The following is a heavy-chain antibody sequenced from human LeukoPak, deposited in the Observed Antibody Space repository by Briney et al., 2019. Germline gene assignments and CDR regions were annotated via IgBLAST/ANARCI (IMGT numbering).Heavy chain of an antibody. CDR2: IYYSGST. CDR3: ARVPDILTGYPSIDY. D-gene: IGHD3-9*01. Sequence: SETLSLTCTVSGGSINSNTYYWGWIRQPPGKGLEWIGSIYYSGSTYYNPSLKSRVTISVDTSKNQFSLKLSSVTAADTAVYYCARVPDILTGYPSIDYWGQGTLVTVSS. CDR1: GGSINSNTYY. J-gene: IGHJ4*02. V-gene: IGHV4-39*07.